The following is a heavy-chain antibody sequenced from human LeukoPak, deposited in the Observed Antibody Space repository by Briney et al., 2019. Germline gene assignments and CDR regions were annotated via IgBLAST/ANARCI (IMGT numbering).Heavy chain of an antibody. D-gene: IGHD3-10*01. CDR2: IYYSGSA. V-gene: IGHV4-31*03. CDR1: GDSFSSSGGYY. J-gene: IGHJ5*02. CDR3: AGGWRKYYGSGSYSEPWFDP. Sequence: PSETLSPTCTVSGDSFSSSGGYYWSWIRQHPGKGLEWIGFIYYSGSAYHNPSLKSRLTISVDTSNNQSSLKLSSVTAADSAVYYCAGGWRKYYGSGSYSEPWFDPWGQGTLVTVSS.